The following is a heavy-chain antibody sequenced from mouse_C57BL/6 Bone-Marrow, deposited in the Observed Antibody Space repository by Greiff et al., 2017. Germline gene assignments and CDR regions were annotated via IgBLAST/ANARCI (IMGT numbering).Heavy chain of an antibody. CDR1: GFNITDDY. J-gene: IGHJ4*01. V-gene: IGHV14-4*01. CDR3: TTLRD. CDR2: IDPENGDT. Sequence: FQLQQSGAELVRPGASVKLSCTASGFNITDDYMHWVKQRPEQGLEWIGWIDPENGDTDSASKFQGKATIKADTSSNTAYLPLSSLTSEDTAVYYCTTLRDWGQGTSGTVSS.